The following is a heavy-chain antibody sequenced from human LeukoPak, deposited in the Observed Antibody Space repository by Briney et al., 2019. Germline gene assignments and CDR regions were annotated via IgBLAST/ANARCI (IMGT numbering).Heavy chain of an antibody. V-gene: IGHV4-59*01. CDR2: INYSGST. D-gene: IGHD3-22*01. Sequence: SETLSLTCTVSGGSISSYYWSWIRQPPGKGLEWIGYINYSGSTNQNPSLKSRVTMSADTSKNQFSLKLSSVTAADTAVYYCAKYYYDSSGYYWFDPWGREPWSPSPQ. CDR1: GGSISSYY. CDR3: AKYYYDSSGYYWFDP. J-gene: IGHJ5*02.